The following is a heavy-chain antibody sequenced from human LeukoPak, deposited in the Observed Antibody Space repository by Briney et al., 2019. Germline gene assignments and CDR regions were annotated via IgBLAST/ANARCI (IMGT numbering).Heavy chain of an antibody. Sequence: RGSLRLSCAASGFTFSSYAMSWVRQAPGKGLEWVSAISGSGGSTYYADSVKGRFTISRDNSKNTLYLQMNSLRAEDTAVYYCAKTFCSSTSCYHYYYYGMDVWGQGTTVTVSS. CDR1: GFTFSSYA. V-gene: IGHV3-23*01. CDR3: AKTFCSSTSCYHYYYYGMDV. CDR2: ISGSGGST. D-gene: IGHD2-2*01. J-gene: IGHJ6*02.